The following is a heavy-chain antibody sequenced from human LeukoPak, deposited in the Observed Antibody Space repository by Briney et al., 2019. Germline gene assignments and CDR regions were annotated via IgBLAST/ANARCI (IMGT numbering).Heavy chain of an antibody. CDR3: AKPYHAGPYDAFDI. D-gene: IGHD6-13*01. Sequence: PGGSLRLSCAASGFTFDDYAMHWVRQAPGKGLEWVPGISWNSGSIGYADSVKGRFTISRDNAKNSLYLQMNSLRAEDTALYYCAKPYHAGPYDAFDIWGQGTMVTVSS. V-gene: IGHV3-9*01. CDR2: ISWNSGSI. J-gene: IGHJ3*02. CDR1: GFTFDDYA.